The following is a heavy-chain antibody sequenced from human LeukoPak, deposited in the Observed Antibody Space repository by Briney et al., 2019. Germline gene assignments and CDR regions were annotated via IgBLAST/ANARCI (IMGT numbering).Heavy chain of an antibody. V-gene: IGHV4-34*01. Sequence: SETLSLTCAVYGGSFSGYYWSWIRQPPGKGLEWIGEINHSGSTNYNPSLKSRVTISVDTSKNQFSLKLSSVTAVDTAVYYCARGRLGYYGSGSYHKGFDPWGQGTLVTVSS. J-gene: IGHJ5*02. CDR3: ARGRLGYYGSGSYHKGFDP. D-gene: IGHD3-10*01. CDR2: INHSGST. CDR1: GGSFSGYY.